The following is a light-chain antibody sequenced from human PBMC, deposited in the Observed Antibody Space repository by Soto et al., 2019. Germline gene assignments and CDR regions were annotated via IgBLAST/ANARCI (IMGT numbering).Light chain of an antibody. Sequence: DIHLTKNPSFLSASVGDRVTITCRASRGINRFLAWYQQKPGKAPKLLIYAASTLQSGVPSRFSGSGSGTEFTLTISSLQPEDFATYYCQQLKSNLITFGQGTRLEIK. J-gene: IGKJ5*01. CDR3: QQLKSNLIT. V-gene: IGKV1-9*01. CDR1: RGINRF. CDR2: AAS.